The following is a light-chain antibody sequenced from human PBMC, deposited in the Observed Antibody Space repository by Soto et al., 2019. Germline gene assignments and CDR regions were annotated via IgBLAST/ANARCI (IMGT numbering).Light chain of an antibody. CDR2: SNN. J-gene: IGLJ2*01. Sequence: QAVVTQPPSASGTPGQRVTISCSGGSSNIGSNTVNWYQQLPGTASNLLIYSNNQRPSGVPDRFSGSKSGTSASLAISGLQSEDEADYYCAAWDDSLNAVVFGGGTKLTVL. CDR1: SSNIGSNT. CDR3: AAWDDSLNAVV. V-gene: IGLV1-44*01.